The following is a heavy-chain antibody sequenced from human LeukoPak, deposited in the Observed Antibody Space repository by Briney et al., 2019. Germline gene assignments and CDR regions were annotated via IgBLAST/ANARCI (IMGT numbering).Heavy chain of an antibody. Sequence: SETLSLTCSVSGDSISYFYWSWIRQAAGKGLEWIGRTSSSGNTDYNASLKSRVTMSVDTSKNQFSLKLSSVTAADTAVYYCARGFSYYYMDVWGKGTTVTVSS. V-gene: IGHV4-4*07. CDR1: GDSISYFY. CDR2: TSSSGNT. J-gene: IGHJ6*03. CDR3: ARGFSYYYMDV.